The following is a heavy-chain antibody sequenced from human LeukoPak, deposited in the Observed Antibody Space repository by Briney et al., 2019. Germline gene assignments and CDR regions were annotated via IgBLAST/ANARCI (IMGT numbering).Heavy chain of an antibody. CDR3: ARAEYSRSSAAASAFGY. CDR2: INPNSGGT. D-gene: IGHD6-6*01. CDR1: GYTFTCYY. V-gene: IGHV1-2*02. Sequence: GASVKVSCMASGYTFTCYYMHWLRQAPGQGLEWMGWINPNSGGTNNAQKFQGRVTMTRDTSISTAYMELSRLRSDDSDVYYCARAEYSRSSAAASAFGYWGQGTLVTVSS. J-gene: IGHJ4*02.